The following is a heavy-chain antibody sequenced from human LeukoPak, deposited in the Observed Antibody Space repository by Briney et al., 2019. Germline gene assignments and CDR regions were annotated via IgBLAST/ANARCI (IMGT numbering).Heavy chain of an antibody. V-gene: IGHV4-61*02. Sequence: SETLSLTCSVSGGSISSSNYYWSWIRQPAGTGLEWIGRIYTSESTNYNPSLKSRVTISVDTSRNQFSLKLSSVTAADTAVYYCARGLWFGDENPPYFDYWGQGILVTVSS. CDR2: IYTSEST. CDR1: GGSISSSNYY. CDR3: ARGLWFGDENPPYFDY. D-gene: IGHD3-10*01. J-gene: IGHJ4*02.